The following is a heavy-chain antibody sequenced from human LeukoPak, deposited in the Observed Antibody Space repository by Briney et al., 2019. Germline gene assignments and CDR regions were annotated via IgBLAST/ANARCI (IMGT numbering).Heavy chain of an antibody. D-gene: IGHD3-10*01. CDR1: GGSTSRHY. CDR3: ARVSYNAGSFISGGWFDP. V-gene: IGHV4-4*07. CDR2: VHTSGSP. J-gene: IGHJ5*02. Sequence: SETLSLTCDVSGGSTSRHYWSWIRLPAGKGLEWIGRVHTSGSPAHSPSLKSRVTMYVDTSKNEVSLRLSFMTAVDTAVYFCARVSYNAGSFISGGWFDPWGQGIRVTVSS.